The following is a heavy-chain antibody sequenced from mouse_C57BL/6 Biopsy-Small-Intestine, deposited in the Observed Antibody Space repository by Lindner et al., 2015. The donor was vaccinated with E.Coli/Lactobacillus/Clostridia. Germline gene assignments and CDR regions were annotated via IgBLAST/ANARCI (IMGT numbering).Heavy chain of an antibody. D-gene: IGHD4-1*01. CDR2: FHPYNDDT. V-gene: IGHV1-47*01. Sequence: VQLQESGAELVKAGASVKMSCKASGYTFTTYPIEWMKQNHGKSLEWIGNFHPYNDDTKYNEKFKGKATLTVEKSSNTVYLDLSRLTSDDSAIYFCARGTNWDYFDYWGQGTTLTVSS. CDR3: ARGTNWDYFDY. J-gene: IGHJ2*01. CDR1: GYTFTTYP.